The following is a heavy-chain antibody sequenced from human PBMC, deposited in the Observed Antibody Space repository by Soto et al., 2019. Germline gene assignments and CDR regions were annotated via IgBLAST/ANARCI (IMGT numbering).Heavy chain of an antibody. J-gene: IGHJ4*02. V-gene: IGHV1-69*01. CDR1: GGTFSSYA. D-gene: IGHD3-22*01. CDR2: IIPIFGTA. Sequence: QVQLVQSGAEVKKPGSSVKVSCKASGGTFSSYAISWVRQAPGQGLEWMGGIIPIFGTANYAQKFQGRVTINADESTSTAYMERSSLRSEDTAVYYCAREGGDYYDSSGYRYYFDYWGQGTLVTVSS. CDR3: AREGGDYYDSSGYRYYFDY.